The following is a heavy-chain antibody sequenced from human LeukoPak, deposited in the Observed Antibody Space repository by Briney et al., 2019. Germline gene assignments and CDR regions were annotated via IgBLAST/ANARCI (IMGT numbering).Heavy chain of an antibody. D-gene: IGHD3-22*01. CDR3: ASGTKYYYDSSGYYF. Sequence: GGSLRLSCAASGFTFSSYSMNWVRQAPGKGLEWVSYISSSSSTIYYADSVKGRFTISRDNAKNSLYLQMNSLRAEDTAVYYCASGTKYYYDSSGYYFWGQGTLVTVSS. CDR2: ISSSSSTI. CDR1: GFTFSSYS. V-gene: IGHV3-48*04. J-gene: IGHJ4*02.